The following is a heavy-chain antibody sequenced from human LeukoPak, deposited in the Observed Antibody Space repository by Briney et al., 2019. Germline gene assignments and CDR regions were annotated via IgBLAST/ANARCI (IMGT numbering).Heavy chain of an antibody. CDR2: ISGSGGST. CDR3: ANDREAVAGYGVDY. J-gene: IGHJ4*02. D-gene: IGHD6-19*01. Sequence: PGGSLRLSCAASGFTFSSYAMSWVRQAPGKGLEWVSAISGSGGSTYYADSVKGRFTISRDNSKNTLYLQMNSLRAEDTAVYYCANDREAVAGYGVDYWGQGTLVTVSS. V-gene: IGHV3-23*01. CDR1: GFTFSSYA.